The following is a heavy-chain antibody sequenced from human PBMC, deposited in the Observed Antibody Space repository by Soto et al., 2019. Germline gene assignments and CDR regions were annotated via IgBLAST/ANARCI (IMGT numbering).Heavy chain of an antibody. V-gene: IGHV4-59*12. CDR1: GGSISSNY. Sequence: SETLSLSCTVSGGSISSNYWTWIRQPPGKGLEWIGYVYNSGSTNYNPSLKSRVTIAEDTSKSQFSLKLTSVTAADTAVYYCARNHTGADREAFLPDWFDPWGQGTPVAVSS. CDR3: ARNHTGADREAFLPDWFDP. J-gene: IGHJ5*02. D-gene: IGHD2-8*02. CDR2: VYNSGST.